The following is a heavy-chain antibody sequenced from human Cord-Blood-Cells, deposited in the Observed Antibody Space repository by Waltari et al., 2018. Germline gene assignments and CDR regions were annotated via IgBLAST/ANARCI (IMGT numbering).Heavy chain of an antibody. CDR3: ARGGVTGDSDY. D-gene: IGHD7-27*01. CDR2: INHSGST. Sequence: QVKLQQWGAGLLKPSETLSLTCAVYGGSFSGYYWSWIRQPPGKGLEWIGEINHSGSTNYNPSLKSRVTISVDTSKNQFSLKLSSVTAADTAVYYCARGGVTGDSDYWGQGTLVTVSS. V-gene: IGHV4-34*01. CDR1: GGSFSGYY. J-gene: IGHJ4*02.